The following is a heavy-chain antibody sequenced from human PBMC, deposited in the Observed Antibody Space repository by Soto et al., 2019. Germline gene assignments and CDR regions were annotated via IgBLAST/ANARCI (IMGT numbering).Heavy chain of an antibody. V-gene: IGHV3-23*01. CDR1: GFSFSNYA. CDR3: AKRDGYYLVF. CDR2: ISGSGAGT. D-gene: IGHD3-22*01. J-gene: IGHJ4*02. Sequence: GGSLGLSCGVSGFSFSNYAMSWVRQAPGKGLEWVSAISGSGAGTYYADSVKGRFTISRDNSKNTLYLQMSSLRVEDTAVYYCAKRDGYYLVFWGPGTLVTVSS.